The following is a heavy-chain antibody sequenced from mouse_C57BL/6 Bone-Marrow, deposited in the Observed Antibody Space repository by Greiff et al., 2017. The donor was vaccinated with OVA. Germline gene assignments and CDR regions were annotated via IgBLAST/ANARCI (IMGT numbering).Heavy chain of an antibody. D-gene: IGHD2-1*01. CDR1: GFTFSSYA. J-gene: IGHJ4*01. Sequence: EVQRVESGGGLVKPGGSLKLSCAASGFTFSSYAMSWVRQTPEKRLEWVATISDGGSYTYYPDNVKGRFTISRDNAKNNLYLQMSHLKSEDTAMYYGARVPLYGNYTYYAMDYWGQGTSVTVSS. CDR3: ARVPLYGNYTYYAMDY. CDR2: ISDGGSYT. V-gene: IGHV5-4*01.